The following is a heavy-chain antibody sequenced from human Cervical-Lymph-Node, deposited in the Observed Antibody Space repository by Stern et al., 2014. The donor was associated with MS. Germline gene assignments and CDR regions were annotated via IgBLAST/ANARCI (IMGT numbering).Heavy chain of an antibody. CDR1: GFAFSIYA. D-gene: IGHD3-22*01. Sequence: VQLVESGGAVVQPGRSLRLSCAASGFAFSIYAMHWVRQAPGKGLEWVAVVSKDGDNEYYAESVKGRFTISRDNSKNTLYLQMNSLRVEDTAVYYCASGYYDSSGYYYRGPDYWGQGTLVTVSS. V-gene: IGHV3-30*04. CDR2: VSKDGDNE. CDR3: ASGYYDSSGYYYRGPDY. J-gene: IGHJ4*02.